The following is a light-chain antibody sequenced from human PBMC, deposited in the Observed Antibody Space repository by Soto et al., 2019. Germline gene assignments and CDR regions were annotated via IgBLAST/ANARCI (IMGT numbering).Light chain of an antibody. V-gene: IGKV1-39*01. CDR3: LQSYSTPIT. J-gene: IGKJ5*01. CDR1: QSISSY. Sequence: DIQVTQSPSSLSASVGDRVTITCRASQSISSYLNWYQQKPGEAPKLLIYATSTLPSGVPSRFSSSGSGTDFTLTITSLQPEDFATYYCLQSYSTPITFGQGTRLEI. CDR2: ATS.